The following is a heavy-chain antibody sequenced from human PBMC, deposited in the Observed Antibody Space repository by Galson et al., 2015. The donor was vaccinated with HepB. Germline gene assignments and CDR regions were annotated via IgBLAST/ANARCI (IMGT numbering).Heavy chain of an antibody. CDR2: FDPEDGET. J-gene: IGHJ3*02. CDR1: GYTLTELS. CDR3: ATETNWNYGLRAFDI. V-gene: IGHV1-24*01. D-gene: IGHD1-7*01. Sequence: SVKVSCKVSGYTLTELSMHWVRQAPGKGLEWMGSFDPEDGETIYAQKFQGRVTMTEDTSTDTAYMELSSLRSEDTAVYYCATETNWNYGLRAFDIWGQGTMVTVSS.